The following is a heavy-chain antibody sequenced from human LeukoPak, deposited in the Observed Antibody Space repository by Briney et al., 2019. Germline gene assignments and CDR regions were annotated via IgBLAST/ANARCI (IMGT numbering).Heavy chain of an antibody. J-gene: IGHJ4*02. Sequence: SETLSLTCTVSGGSVSSGSYYWSWIRQPPGKGLEWIGEINHSGSTNYNPSLKSRVTISVDTSKNQFSLKLSSVTAADTAVYYCARGRGYCSGGSCYSDNWGQGTLVTVSS. V-gene: IGHV4-39*07. CDR3: ARGRGYCSGGSCYSDN. D-gene: IGHD2-15*01. CDR1: GGSVSSGSYY. CDR2: INHSGST.